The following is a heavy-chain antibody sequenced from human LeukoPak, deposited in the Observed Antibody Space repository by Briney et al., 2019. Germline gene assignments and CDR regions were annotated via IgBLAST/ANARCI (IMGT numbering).Heavy chain of an antibody. CDR3: ARDLPERIAPDY. Sequence: ASVKVSCKASGYTFTSYGISWVRQAPGQGLEWMGWISAYNGNTNYAQKLQGRVTMTADTSTSTAYMELRSLRSDDTAVYYCARDLPERIAPDYWGQGTLVTVSS. J-gene: IGHJ4*02. V-gene: IGHV1-18*01. CDR1: GYTFTSYG. D-gene: IGHD6-13*01. CDR2: ISAYNGNT.